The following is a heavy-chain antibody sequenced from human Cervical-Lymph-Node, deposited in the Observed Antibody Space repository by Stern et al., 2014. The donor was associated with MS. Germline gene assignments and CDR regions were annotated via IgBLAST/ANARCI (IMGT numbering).Heavy chain of an antibody. Sequence: EVQLVESGGGLIQPGGSLRLSCAVSGYSVSTNYMSWIRQAPGKALERVAVIYSGGSTYHADSVRGRFTISRDNARNTLSLQMDSLRAEDTAVYYCARDYYDSRGYSHWGQGTLVTVSS. J-gene: IGHJ4*02. V-gene: IGHV3-53*01. CDR3: ARDYYDSRGYSH. CDR1: GYSVSTNY. D-gene: IGHD3-22*01. CDR2: IYSGGST.